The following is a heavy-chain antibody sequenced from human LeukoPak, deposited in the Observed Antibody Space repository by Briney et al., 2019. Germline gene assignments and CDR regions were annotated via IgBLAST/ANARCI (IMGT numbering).Heavy chain of an antibody. CDR1: GFTFSTYA. V-gene: IGHV3-23*01. CDR2: ISANGGST. Sequence: PGGSLRLSCAASGFTFSTYAMSWVRQAPGKGLEWVSAISANGGSTFYADSVKGRFTVSRDSSKDTLYLQMNNLRAEDTAVYFCVRKALGYRLGYGDYWGQGTLVTASS. J-gene: IGHJ4*02. D-gene: IGHD5-12*01. CDR3: VRKALGYRLGYGDY.